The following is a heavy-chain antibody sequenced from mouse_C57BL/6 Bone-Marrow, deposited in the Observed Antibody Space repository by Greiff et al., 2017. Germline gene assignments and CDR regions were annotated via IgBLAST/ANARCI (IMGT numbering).Heavy chain of an antibody. CDR3: ARVTGYYAMDY. V-gene: IGHV1-55*01. Sequence: QVQLQQPGAELVKPGASVKMSCKASGYTFTSYWITWVKQRPGQGLEWIGDIYPGSGSTNYNEKFKSKATLTVDTSSSTAYMQLSSLTSEASAVYYCARVTGYYAMDYWGQGTSVTVSS. D-gene: IGHD4-1*01. CDR2: IYPGSGST. J-gene: IGHJ4*01. CDR1: GYTFTSYW.